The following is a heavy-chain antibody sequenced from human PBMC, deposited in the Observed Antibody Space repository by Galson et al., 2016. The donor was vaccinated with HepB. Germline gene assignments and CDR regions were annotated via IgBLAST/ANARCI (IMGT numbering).Heavy chain of an antibody. CDR2: IYGGGSS. CDR1: GFTVSSNY. V-gene: IGHV3-66*02. J-gene: IGHJ4*02. D-gene: IGHD7-27*01. Sequence: SLRLSCAASGFTVSSNYMMWVRQAPGKGREWVSDIYGGGSSHYADSVEGRFTISRDNSQNPLYLQMNNLRPEDTAVYYCSSPLTGLAYWGQGTLVAVSS. CDR3: SSPLTGLAY.